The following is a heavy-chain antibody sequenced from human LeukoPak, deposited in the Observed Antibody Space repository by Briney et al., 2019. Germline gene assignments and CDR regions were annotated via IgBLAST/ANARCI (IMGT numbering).Heavy chain of an antibody. CDR1: GFTFSNTW. V-gene: IGHV3-21*01. D-gene: IGHD4-23*01. Sequence: PGGSLRLSCAASGFTFSNTWMNWVRQAPGKGLEWVSSISSSSSYIYYADSVKGRFTISRDNAKNSLYLQMNSLRAEDTAVYYCARDRNYGGNADYWGQGTLVTVSS. CDR2: ISSSSSYI. CDR3: ARDRNYGGNADY. J-gene: IGHJ4*02.